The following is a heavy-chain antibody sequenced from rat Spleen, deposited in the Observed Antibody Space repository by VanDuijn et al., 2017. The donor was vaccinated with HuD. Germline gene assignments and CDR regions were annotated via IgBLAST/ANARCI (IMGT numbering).Heavy chain of an antibody. CDR3: ATHGGLYNWFAY. CDR1: GFTFSNYD. Sequence: EVQLVESGGGLVRPGRSLKLSCAASGFTFSNYDMAWVRQAPTKGLEWVASISTSGDNTYYRDSVKGRFTVSRDDAKSTLYLQMDSLRSEDTATYYCATHGGLYNWFAYWGQGTLVTVSS. V-gene: IGHV5-25*01. CDR2: ISTSGDNT. J-gene: IGHJ3*01.